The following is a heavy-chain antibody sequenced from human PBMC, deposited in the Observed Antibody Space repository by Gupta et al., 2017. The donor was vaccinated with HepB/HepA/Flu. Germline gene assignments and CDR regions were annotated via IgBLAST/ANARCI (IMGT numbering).Heavy chain of an antibody. V-gene: IGHV1-58*01. D-gene: IGHD3-3*01. Sequence: QMQLVQSGPEVKKPGTSVKVSCQASGFTFTSSAVQWVRPARGQRLEWIGWIVVGSGNTNYAQKFQERVTITRDMSTSTAYMELSSLRSEDTAVYYWAAGVLRFLEWLSTGFDYWGQGTLVTVSS. CDR3: AAGVLRFLEWLSTGFDY. J-gene: IGHJ4*02. CDR1: GFTFTSSA. CDR2: IVVGSGNT.